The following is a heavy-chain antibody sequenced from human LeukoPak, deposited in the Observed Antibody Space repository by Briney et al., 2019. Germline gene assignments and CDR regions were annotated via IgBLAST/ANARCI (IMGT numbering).Heavy chain of an antibody. CDR3: ASVWFGPTIHGYFQH. CDR2: IIPIFGTT. Sequence: GSSVKVSCKASGGTFSSYAISWVRQAPGQGLEWMRGIIPIFGTTNYAQKFQGRVTISADESTSTACMELSSLRSEDTAVYYCASVWFGPTIHGYFQHWGQGTLVTVSS. CDR1: GGTFSSYA. D-gene: IGHD3-10*01. J-gene: IGHJ1*01. V-gene: IGHV1-69*01.